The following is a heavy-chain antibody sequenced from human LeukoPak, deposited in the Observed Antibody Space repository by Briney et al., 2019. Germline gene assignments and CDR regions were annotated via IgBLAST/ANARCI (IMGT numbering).Heavy chain of an antibody. J-gene: IGHJ4*02. V-gene: IGHV3-30*02. Sequence: GGSLRLSCAASGFTFSSYGMHWVRQAPGKGLEWVAFIRYDGSNKYYADSVKGRFTISRDNSKNTLYLQMNSLRPEDTAVYYCAKPLDSSGYDLDFWGQGTLVTVSS. CDR2: IRYDGSNK. CDR3: AKPLDSSGYDLDF. D-gene: IGHD3-22*01. CDR1: GFTFSSYG.